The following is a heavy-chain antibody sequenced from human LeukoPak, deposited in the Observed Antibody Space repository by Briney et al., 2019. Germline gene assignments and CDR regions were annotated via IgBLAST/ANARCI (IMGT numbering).Heavy chain of an antibody. V-gene: IGHV4-30-4*08. Sequence: SETLSLTCTVSGGSISGSSYYWGWIRQPPGKGLEWIGYIYYSGSTYYNPSLKSRVTISVDTSKNQFSLKLSSVTAADTAVYYCASGVSDDAFDIWGQGAMVTVSS. D-gene: IGHD2-8*01. J-gene: IGHJ3*02. CDR3: ASGVSDDAFDI. CDR2: IYYSGST. CDR1: GGSISGSSYY.